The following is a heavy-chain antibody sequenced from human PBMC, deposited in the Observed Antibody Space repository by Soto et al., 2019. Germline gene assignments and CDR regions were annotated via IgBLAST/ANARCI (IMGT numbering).Heavy chain of an antibody. Sequence: GGSLRLSCAASGFTFSSYAMSWVRQAPGKGLEWVSSISSSSSYIYYADSVKGRFTISRDNAKNSLYLQMNSLRAEDTAVYYCARVDLYYDILTGYSPHNAFDIWGQGTMVTVSS. V-gene: IGHV3-21*01. J-gene: IGHJ3*02. CDR3: ARVDLYYDILTGYSPHNAFDI. CDR1: GFTFSSYA. CDR2: ISSSSSYI. D-gene: IGHD3-9*01.